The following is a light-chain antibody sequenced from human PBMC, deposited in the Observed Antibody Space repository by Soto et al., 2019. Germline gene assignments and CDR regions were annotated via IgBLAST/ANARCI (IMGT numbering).Light chain of an antibody. V-gene: IGKV1-5*03. J-gene: IGKJ1*01. CDR1: QSISSW. Sequence: DIQMTQSPSTLSASVVDRVTITCRASQSISSWLAWYQQKPGKAPKLLIYKASSLESGVPSRFSGSGSGTEFTLTISSLQPDDFTTYYCQQYNTYPWTVGQGTKVDIK. CDR3: QQYNTYPWT. CDR2: KAS.